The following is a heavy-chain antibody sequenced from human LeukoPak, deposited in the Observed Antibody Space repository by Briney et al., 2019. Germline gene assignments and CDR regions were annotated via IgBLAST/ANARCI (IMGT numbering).Heavy chain of an antibody. CDR3: AKSQWLRWDYYYYYYMDV. V-gene: IGHV3-23*01. D-gene: IGHD5-12*01. J-gene: IGHJ6*03. CDR2: ISGSGGST. Sequence: GGSLRLSCEASGFIFSTFVMNWVRQAPGKGLEWVSAISGSGGSTYYADSVKGRFTISRDNSKNTLYLQMNSLRAEDTAVYYCAKSQWLRWDYYYYYYMDVWGKGTTVTVSS. CDR1: GFIFSTFV.